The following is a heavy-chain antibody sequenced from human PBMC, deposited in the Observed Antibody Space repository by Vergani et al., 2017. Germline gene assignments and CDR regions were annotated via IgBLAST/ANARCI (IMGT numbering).Heavy chain of an antibody. CDR1: GDSISSGYY. CDR3: ARHLRQQPNDY. CDR2: IYHSGST. D-gene: IGHD6-13*01. Sequence: QVQLQESGPGLVKPSETLSLTCAVSGDSISSGYYWGWIRQPPGKGLEWIGSIYHSGSTYYNPSLKSRVTISVDTSKNQFSLKRSSVTAADTAVYYCARHLRQQPNDYWGQGTLVTVSS. J-gene: IGHJ4*02. V-gene: IGHV4-38-2*01.